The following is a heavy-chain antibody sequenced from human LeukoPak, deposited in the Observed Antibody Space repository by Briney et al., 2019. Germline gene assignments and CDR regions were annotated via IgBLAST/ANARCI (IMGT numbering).Heavy chain of an antibody. CDR1: GYTFTGYY. V-gene: IGHV1-2*04. Sequence: ASVKVSCKASGYTFTGYYMHWVRQAPGQGLEWMGWINPNSGGTNYAQKFQGWVTMTRDTSISTAYMELSRLRSDDTAVYYCARDIGLRSGSSFFDYWGQGTLVTVSS. CDR3: ARDIGLRSGSSFFDY. CDR2: INPNSGGT. J-gene: IGHJ4*02. D-gene: IGHD3-10*01.